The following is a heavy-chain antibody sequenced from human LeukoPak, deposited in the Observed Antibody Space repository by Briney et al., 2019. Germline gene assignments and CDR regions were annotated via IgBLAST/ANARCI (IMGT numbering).Heavy chain of an antibody. CDR3: ARAYYDSSGLNFDY. V-gene: IGHV4-59*01. Sequence: SETLSLTCTVSGGSISNYYWGWIRQPPGKGLEWIGYIYYSRSTNYNPSLKSRVTISVDTSKNQFSLKLSSVTAADTAVYYCARAYYDSSGLNFDYWGQGTLVTVSS. CDR2: IYYSRST. J-gene: IGHJ4*02. D-gene: IGHD3-22*01. CDR1: GGSISNYY.